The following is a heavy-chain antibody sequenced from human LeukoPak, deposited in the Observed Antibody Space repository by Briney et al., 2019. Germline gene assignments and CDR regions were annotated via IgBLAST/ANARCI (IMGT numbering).Heavy chain of an antibody. Sequence: GGPRRLSCEASGFTFSTYAMHWVRQAPGKGLEWVAVISYDESDKYYADSVKGRFTISRDNSKNTLYLQMNSLRVEDTAVYYCARRWSFDYWGQGTLVTVSS. CDR1: GFTFSTYA. CDR2: ISYDESDK. V-gene: IGHV3-30*04. J-gene: IGHJ4*02. D-gene: IGHD6-13*01. CDR3: ARRWSFDY.